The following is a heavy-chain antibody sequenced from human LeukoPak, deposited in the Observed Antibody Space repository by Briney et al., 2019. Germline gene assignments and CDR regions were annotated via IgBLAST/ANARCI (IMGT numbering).Heavy chain of an antibody. J-gene: IGHJ3*02. V-gene: IGHV3-30*02. CDR3: ARGGLIQRHAFDI. D-gene: IGHD1-1*01. CDR1: GFTFSSYG. CDR2: IRYDGSNK. Sequence: GGSLRLSCAASGFTFSSYGMHWVRQAPGKGLEWVAFIRYDGSNKYYADSVKGRFTISRDNAKNSLYLQMNSLRGEDTALYYCARGGLIQRHAFDIWGQGTMVTVSS.